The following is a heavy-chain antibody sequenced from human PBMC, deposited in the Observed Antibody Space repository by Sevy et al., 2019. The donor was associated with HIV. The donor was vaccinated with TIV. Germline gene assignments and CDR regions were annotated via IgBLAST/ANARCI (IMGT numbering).Heavy chain of an antibody. CDR1: GFDIRSNY. CDR3: ASEYCSRGSCFFDY. CDR2: IYAGGTA. J-gene: IGHJ4*02. Sequence: GGSLRLSCVVSGFDIRSNYMSWVRQAPGTGLEWVSHIYAGGTAYYADSVKGRFTFSRDDSKNTVSLQMRSLRVEDSAVYYCASEYCSRGSCFFDYWGQGIQVTVSS. V-gene: IGHV3-53*01. D-gene: IGHD2-15*01.